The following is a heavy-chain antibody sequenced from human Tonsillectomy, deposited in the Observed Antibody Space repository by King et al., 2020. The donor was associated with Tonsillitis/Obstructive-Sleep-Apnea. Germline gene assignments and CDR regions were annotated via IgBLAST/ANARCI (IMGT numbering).Heavy chain of an antibody. Sequence: EVQLVESGGGLVQPGGSLRLSCAASGFTFSSYWMHWVRQAPGKGLVWVSRINSDGSSTSYADSVKGRFTISRDNAKNTLYLQMNSLRAEDTAVYYCAREPEYYDFWSGSYYYYYYIDVWGKGTTVTVSS. D-gene: IGHD3-3*01. V-gene: IGHV3-74*01. CDR2: INSDGSST. J-gene: IGHJ6*03. CDR3: AREPEYYDFWSGSYYYYYYIDV. CDR1: GFTFSSYW.